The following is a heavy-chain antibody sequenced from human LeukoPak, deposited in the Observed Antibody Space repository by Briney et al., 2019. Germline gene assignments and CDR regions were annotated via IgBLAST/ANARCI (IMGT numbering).Heavy chain of an antibody. Sequence: GGSLRLSCAASGFTFSSYSMNWVRQAPGKGLEWVSYISSSSSTIYYADSVKGRFTISRDNAKNSLYPQMNSLRAEDTAVYYCARDQVPAVMTYYYYGMDVWGQGTTVTVSS. CDR1: GFTFSSYS. V-gene: IGHV3-48*04. CDR3: ARDQVPAVMTYYYYGMDV. CDR2: ISSSSSTI. J-gene: IGHJ6*02. D-gene: IGHD2-2*01.